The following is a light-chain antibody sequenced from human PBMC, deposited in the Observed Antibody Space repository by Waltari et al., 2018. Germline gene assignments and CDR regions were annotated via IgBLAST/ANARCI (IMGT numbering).Light chain of an antibody. CDR3: AAWDDSLSGRV. CDR1: SSNIGTNY. V-gene: IGLV1-47*01. Sequence: QSVLTQPPSASGTPGQRVTISCSGSSSNIGTNYVYWYQQLPGTAPKLLIYTHKQRPSGVPDRFSGSKSGTSASLAVSGLRSEDEADYYCAAWDDSLSGRVFGGGTKLTVL. CDR2: THK. J-gene: IGLJ3*02.